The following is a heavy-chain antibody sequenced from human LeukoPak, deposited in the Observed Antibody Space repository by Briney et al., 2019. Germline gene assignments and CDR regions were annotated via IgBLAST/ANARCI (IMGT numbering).Heavy chain of an antibody. Sequence: ASVKVSCKASGYTFTSYYMHWVRQAPGQGLEWMGIINPSGGSTSYAQKFQGRVTITRDTSISTVYMELSSLRSEDTAVYFCARVDGSADYWGQGTLVTVSS. V-gene: IGHV1-46*01. CDR2: INPSGGST. CDR3: ARVDGSADY. D-gene: IGHD3-22*01. J-gene: IGHJ4*02. CDR1: GYTFTSYY.